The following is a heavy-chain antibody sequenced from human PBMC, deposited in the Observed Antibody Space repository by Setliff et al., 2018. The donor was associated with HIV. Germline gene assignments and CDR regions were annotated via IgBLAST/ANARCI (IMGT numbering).Heavy chain of an antibody. CDR2: IYTSGST. CDR3: ARAPTVVTLLDY. D-gene: IGHD4-17*01. J-gene: IGHJ4*02. V-gene: IGHV4-61*09. CDR1: GGSISSGSYY. Sequence: KPSETLSLTCTVSGGSISSGSYYWSWIRQPAGKGLEWIGQIYTSGSTNYNPSLKSRVTISVDTSKNQFSLKLRFVTAADTAVYSCARAPTVVTLLDYWGQGTLVTVSS.